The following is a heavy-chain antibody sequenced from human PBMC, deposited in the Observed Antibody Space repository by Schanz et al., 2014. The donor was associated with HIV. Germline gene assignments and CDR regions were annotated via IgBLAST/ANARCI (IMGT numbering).Heavy chain of an antibody. J-gene: IGHJ5*02. CDR1: GDGFTTRT. Sequence: QVQLQQSGAEVKKPGSSVKVSCTASGDGFTTRTISWLRQAPGHALEWMGGIIPIFGAAKNAPKFQGRVTITADESTSTAYMELTGLNPEDTAIYCCARDDVLDSLASWGQGTLVTVSS. CDR2: IIPIFGAA. D-gene: IGHD2-21*01. CDR3: ARDDVLDSLAS. V-gene: IGHV1-69*13.